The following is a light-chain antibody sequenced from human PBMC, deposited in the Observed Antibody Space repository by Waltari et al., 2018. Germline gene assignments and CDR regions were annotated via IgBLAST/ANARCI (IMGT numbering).Light chain of an antibody. CDR1: QSVTTN. V-gene: IGKV3-15*01. CDR2: GAS. CDR3: QQYNSDSQN. J-gene: IGKJ1*01. Sequence: EIVMTQSPATLSVSPGERAILSCRASQSVTTNLAWYQQKPGQAPRLLIYGASTRATDIPARFSGSGSGTEFTLTISSLQPDDFATYYCQQYNSDSQNFGQGTKVEIK.